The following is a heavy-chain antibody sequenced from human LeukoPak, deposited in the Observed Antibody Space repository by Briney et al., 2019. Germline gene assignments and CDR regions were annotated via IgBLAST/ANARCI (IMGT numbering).Heavy chain of an antibody. V-gene: IGHV3-23*01. CDR1: GFTFSSYR. CDR2: ISGSGGST. CDR3: AKVGSYYESPVDY. D-gene: IGHD3-22*01. J-gene: IGHJ4*02. Sequence: GGSLRLSCAASGFTFSSYRMNWVRQAPGKGLEWVSTISGSGGSTYYADSVKGRFTISRDNSKNTLYLQMNSLRAEDTAVYYCAKVGSYYESPVDYWGQGTLVTVSS.